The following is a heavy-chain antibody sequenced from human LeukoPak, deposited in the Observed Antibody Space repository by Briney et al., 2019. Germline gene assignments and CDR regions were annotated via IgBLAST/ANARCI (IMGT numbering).Heavy chain of an antibody. CDR2: IYVTGN. CDR1: GGSIGTYY. D-gene: IGHD2-2*01. Sequence: SETLSLTCTVSGGSIGTYYWSWVRQSPGKGLEWIGYIYVTGNRYNPYLQSRVTISVDTSKNQFSLKLSSVTAADTAVYYCAYCSSTSCYGPGYMDVWGKGTTVTVSS. J-gene: IGHJ6*03. V-gene: IGHV4-59*01. CDR3: AYCSSTSCYGPGYMDV.